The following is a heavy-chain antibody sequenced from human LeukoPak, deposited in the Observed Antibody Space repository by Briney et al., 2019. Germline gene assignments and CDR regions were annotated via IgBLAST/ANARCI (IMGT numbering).Heavy chain of an antibody. CDR3: AREVKWELPTNAFDI. Sequence: SETLSLTCTVSGGSISSYYWSWIQQPPGKGLEWIGYIYTSGSTNYNPSLKSRVTISVGTSKNQFSLKLSSVTAADTAVYYCAREVKWELPTNAFDIWGQGTMVTVSS. J-gene: IGHJ3*02. CDR1: GGSISSYY. V-gene: IGHV4-59*01. D-gene: IGHD1-26*01. CDR2: IYTSGST.